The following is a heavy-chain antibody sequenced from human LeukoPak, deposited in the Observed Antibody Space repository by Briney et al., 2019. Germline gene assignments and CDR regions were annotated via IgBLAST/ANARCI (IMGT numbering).Heavy chain of an antibody. V-gene: IGHV3-7*01. CDR1: GFTFSSHW. CDR3: ARDQIRHDSSGYYYAY. D-gene: IGHD3-22*01. Sequence: GGSLRLSCAASGFTFSSHWMSWVRQAPGKGLEWVASIKQDGREKHHVDSVKGRFTISRDNAKHSVYLQMNSLRAEDTAVYYCARDQIRHDSSGYYYAYWGQGTLVTVSS. J-gene: IGHJ4*02. CDR2: IKQDGREK.